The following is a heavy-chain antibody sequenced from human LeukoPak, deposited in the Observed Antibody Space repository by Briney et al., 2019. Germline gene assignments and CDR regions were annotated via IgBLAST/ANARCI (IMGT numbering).Heavy chain of an antibody. Sequence: ASVRVSCKLSENRLTQLPMHWVRQAPGQGLEWVGGFRPENDVPVYAQKFQGRVAMTTDTPTDTAYMELWSLKSDDTAVYFCATLLDSFWSGHSVPPEDYWGQGTLVTVSS. CDR2: FRPENDVP. CDR1: ENRLTQLP. J-gene: IGHJ4*02. CDR3: ATLLDSFWSGHSVPPEDY. D-gene: IGHD3/OR15-3a*01. V-gene: IGHV1-24*01.